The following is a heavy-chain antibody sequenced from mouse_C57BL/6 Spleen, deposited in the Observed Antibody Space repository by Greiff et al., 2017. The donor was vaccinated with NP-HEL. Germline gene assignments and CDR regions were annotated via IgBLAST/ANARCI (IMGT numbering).Heavy chain of an antibody. CDR1: GYTFTSYW. Sequence: VQLQQPGAELVRPGSSVKLSCKASGYTFTSYWMHWVKQRPIQGLEWIGNIDPSDSETHYNQKFKDKATLTVDKSSSTAYMQLSSLTSEDSAVYYCARTRTGYAMDYWGQGTSVTVSS. CDR2: IDPSDSET. V-gene: IGHV1-52*01. CDR3: ARTRTGYAMDY. J-gene: IGHJ4*01.